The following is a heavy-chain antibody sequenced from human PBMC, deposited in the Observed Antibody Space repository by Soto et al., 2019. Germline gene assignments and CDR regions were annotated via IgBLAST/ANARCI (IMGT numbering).Heavy chain of an antibody. V-gene: IGHV3-30*03. CDR1: GFTFSSYG. Sequence: PGGSLRLSCAASGFTFSSYGLHWVRQAPGTGLEWVAVISYDGSNKYYADSVKGRFTISRDNSKNTLYLQMNSLRAEDTAVYYCAREVVTLSPRFLYGMDVWGQGTTVTVSS. CDR2: ISYDGSNK. CDR3: AREVVTLSPRFLYGMDV. J-gene: IGHJ6*02. D-gene: IGHD3-22*01.